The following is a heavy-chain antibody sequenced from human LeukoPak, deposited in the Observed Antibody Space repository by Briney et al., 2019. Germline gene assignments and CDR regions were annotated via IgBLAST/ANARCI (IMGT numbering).Heavy chain of an antibody. J-gene: IGHJ4*02. V-gene: IGHV4-61*02. CDR2: IYTKGRT. CDR1: GGTIGSGSYN. D-gene: IGHD2-2*01. CDR3: ARDLYCTRTSCFNF. Sequence: SQTLSLTCTASGGTIGSGSYNWSWIRQPAGQGLESIVRIYTKGRTYYNPSLNRRAIISINTTNNQFPQMHSPMTAADAAVEYCARDLYCTRTSCFNFWGQGTLVTVSS.